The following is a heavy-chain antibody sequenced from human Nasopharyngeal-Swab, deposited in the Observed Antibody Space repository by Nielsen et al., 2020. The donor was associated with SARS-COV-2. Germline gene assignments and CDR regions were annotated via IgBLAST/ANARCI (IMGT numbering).Heavy chain of an antibody. Sequence: SETLSLTCAVYGGSFSAYYWSWIRQPPGKGLEWIGEINHSGSTNYNPSLKSRVTISVDTSKNQFSLKLSSVTAADTAVYYCARAYDILTGYYADVWGQGTTVTVSS. CDR3: ARAYDILTGYYADV. CDR2: INHSGST. J-gene: IGHJ6*02. V-gene: IGHV4-34*01. CDR1: GGSFSAYY. D-gene: IGHD3-9*01.